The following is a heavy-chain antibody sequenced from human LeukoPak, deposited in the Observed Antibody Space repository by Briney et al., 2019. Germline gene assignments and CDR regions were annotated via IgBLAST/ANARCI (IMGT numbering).Heavy chain of an antibody. CDR1: GYTFATYG. CDR2: ISAYNGDT. V-gene: IGHV1-18*01. Sequence: ASVKVSCKASGYTFATYGISWVRQAPGQGLEWMGWISAYNGDTNYAQKLQGRVTMTTDTSTSTAYMELRSLRSDDTGVYYCARGAAQRVLDAFDIWGQGTMVTVSS. J-gene: IGHJ3*02. D-gene: IGHD3-10*01. CDR3: ARGAAQRVLDAFDI.